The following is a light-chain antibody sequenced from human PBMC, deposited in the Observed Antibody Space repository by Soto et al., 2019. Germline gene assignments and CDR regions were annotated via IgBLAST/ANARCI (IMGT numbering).Light chain of an antibody. CDR2: EAL. CDR1: RSISTY. Sequence: ETVLTHSPATLSLSPCERATLSSRASRSISTYLAWYQQKPGQAPRLLIYEALNRATGIPARFSGSGSGTEFTLTISSLQPEDSATYYCLQHKTYPRTFGQGTKVDIK. V-gene: IGKV3-11*01. CDR3: LQHKTYPRT. J-gene: IGKJ1*01.